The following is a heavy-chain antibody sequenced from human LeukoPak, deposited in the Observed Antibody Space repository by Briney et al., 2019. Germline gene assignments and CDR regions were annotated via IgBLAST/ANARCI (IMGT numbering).Heavy chain of an antibody. J-gene: IGHJ4*02. Sequence: GGSLRLSCAASGFTFSTYAMNWVRQAPGKGLEWVSAISPIGSRTYYADSVKGRFTISRDNSKNTLYLQMNSLRAGGTAIYYCAKASTVLNPIVSWGQGTLVTVSS. CDR2: ISPIGSRT. V-gene: IGHV3-23*01. D-gene: IGHD5/OR15-5a*01. CDR1: GFTFSTYA. CDR3: AKASTVLNPIVS.